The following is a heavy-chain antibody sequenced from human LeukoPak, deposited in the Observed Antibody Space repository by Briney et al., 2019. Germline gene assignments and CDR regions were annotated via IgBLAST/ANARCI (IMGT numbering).Heavy chain of an antibody. J-gene: IGHJ6*02. CDR2: ISSGSSTK. CDR1: GFMFDAYN. Sequence: PGGSLRLSCAASGFMFDAYNMNWVRQAPGKGLEWVSYISSGSSTKYYADSVTGRFTISRDNAKNSLYLQLNSLRDEDTAVYYCARIGRPGYYYSMDVWGQGTTVTVSS. D-gene: IGHD1-14*01. CDR3: ARIGRPGYYYSMDV. V-gene: IGHV3-48*02.